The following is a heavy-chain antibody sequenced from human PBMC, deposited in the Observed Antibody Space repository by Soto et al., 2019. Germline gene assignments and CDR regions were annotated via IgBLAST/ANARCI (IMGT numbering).Heavy chain of an antibody. D-gene: IGHD3-10*01. CDR1: GGSISSSNW. J-gene: IGHJ6*02. CDR3: ARKGLLCLGELSCYGMDL. V-gene: IGHV4-4*02. Sequence: SEPCSRSCAVSGGSISSSNWWSWVRQPPWKVLEWIGEIYHSGSTNYNPSLKSRVTISVDKYNNKFSLKLSSVTAADTAVYYCARKGLLCLGELSCYGMDLWGQGTTFT. CDR2: IYHSGST.